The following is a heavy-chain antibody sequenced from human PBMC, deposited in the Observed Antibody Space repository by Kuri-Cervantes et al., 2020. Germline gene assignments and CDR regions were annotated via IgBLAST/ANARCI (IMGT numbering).Heavy chain of an antibody. D-gene: IGHD3-3*01. CDR1: GYTFTSYG. Sequence: ASVKVSCKASGYTFTSYGISWVRQAPGQGLEWMGWISAYNGNTNYAQKLQGRVTMTTDTSTSTAYMELRSLRSDDTAVYYCARSVLRFLEWSLHGWFDPWGQGTLVTVSS. V-gene: IGHV1-18*01. CDR2: ISAYNGNT. CDR3: ARSVLRFLEWSLHGWFDP. J-gene: IGHJ5*02.